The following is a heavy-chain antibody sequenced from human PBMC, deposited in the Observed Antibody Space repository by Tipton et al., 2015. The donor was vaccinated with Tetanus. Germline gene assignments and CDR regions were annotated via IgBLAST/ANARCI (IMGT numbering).Heavy chain of an antibody. CDR1: GYSFTSYW. V-gene: IGHV5-10-1*01. J-gene: IGHJ3*02. CDR3: ARAGGLYDSSGLDAFDI. Sequence: QLVQSGAGVKKPGESLRISCKGSGYSFTSYWISWVRQMPGKGLEWMGRIDPSDSYTNYSPSFQGHVTISADKSISTAYLQWSSLKASDTAMYYCARAGGLYDSSGLDAFDIWGQGTMVTVSS. D-gene: IGHD3-22*01. CDR2: IDPSDSYT.